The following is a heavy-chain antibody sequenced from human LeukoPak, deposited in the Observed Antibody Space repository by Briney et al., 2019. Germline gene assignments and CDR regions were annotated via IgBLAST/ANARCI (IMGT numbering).Heavy chain of an antibody. CDR1: GFTFNTYT. J-gene: IGHJ6*04. V-gene: IGHV3-21*01. CDR3: ARGKLWFGETETYYYYGMDV. CDR2: ISSSSRNI. D-gene: IGHD3-10*01. Sequence: GGSLRLSCAASGFTFNTYTMIWVRLAPGKGLEWVSSISSSSRNIYYADSVVGRFTVSRDNAKNSLYLQMNSLRAEDTAVYYCARGKLWFGETETYYYYGMDVWGTGTTVTVSS.